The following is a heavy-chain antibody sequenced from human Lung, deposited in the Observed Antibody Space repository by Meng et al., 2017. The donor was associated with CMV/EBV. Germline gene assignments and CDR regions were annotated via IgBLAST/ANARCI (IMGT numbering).Heavy chain of an antibody. CDR2: INWNSGSV. CDR3: AKDSFYASGSYYNYPYYLDS. J-gene: IGHJ4*02. CDR1: GFNFDGYA. D-gene: IGHD3-10*01. Sequence: SCAASGFNFDGYAMHWVRQAPGKGLEWVSSINWNSGSVGYGDSVKGRFTISRDNAKSSLYLQMNSLRAEDTALYFCAKDSFYASGSYYNYPYYLDSWXPGTXVNGAS. V-gene: IGHV3-9*01.